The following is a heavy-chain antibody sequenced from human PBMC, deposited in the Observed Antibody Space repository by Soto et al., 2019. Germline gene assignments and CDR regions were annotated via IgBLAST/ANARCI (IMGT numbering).Heavy chain of an antibody. CDR2: IKSWTDGGSV. V-gene: IGHV3-15*02. CDR1: GFTFNSAC. D-gene: IGHD2-8*01. Sequence: EVPLVESGGALVKPGSSLTLSCAASGFTFNSACMTWVRQAPGKGLEWVGRIKSWTDGGSVDTVAPVKGRFTISRDDSKNTFSLQMNSLKSEDTAVYYCTTWRREKSCTRGSCYGYGAYWGHGTLVTVSS. J-gene: IGHJ4*01. CDR3: TTWRREKSCTRGSCYGYGAY.